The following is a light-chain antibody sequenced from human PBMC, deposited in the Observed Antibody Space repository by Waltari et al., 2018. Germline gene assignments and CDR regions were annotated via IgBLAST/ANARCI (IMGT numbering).Light chain of an antibody. CDR3: QQTYTTPTWT. Sequence: DIQMTQSPLSLSASVGDRVPITCRARQTISKYLNWYQQKPGKAPKLLIHAASRLQSGVPSRFSGSGSETEFTLTINSLQLEDCAIYYCQQTYTTPTWTFGQGTRVDIK. CDR2: AAS. V-gene: IGKV1-39*01. CDR1: QTISKY. J-gene: IGKJ1*01.